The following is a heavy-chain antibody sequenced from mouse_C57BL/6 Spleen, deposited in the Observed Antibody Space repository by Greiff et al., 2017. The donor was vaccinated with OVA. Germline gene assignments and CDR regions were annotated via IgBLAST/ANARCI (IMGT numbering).Heavy chain of an antibody. J-gene: IGHJ4*01. D-gene: IGHD1-1*01. CDR2: IYPRSGNT. Sequence: VQLQQSGAELARPGASVKLSCKASGYTFTSYGISWVKQRTGQGLEWIGEIYPRSGNTYYNEKFKGKATLTADKSSSTAYMELRSLTSEDSAVYFCAREGTTVVAYYAMDYWGQGTSVTVSS. CDR3: AREGTTVVAYYAMDY. CDR1: GYTFTSYG. V-gene: IGHV1-81*01.